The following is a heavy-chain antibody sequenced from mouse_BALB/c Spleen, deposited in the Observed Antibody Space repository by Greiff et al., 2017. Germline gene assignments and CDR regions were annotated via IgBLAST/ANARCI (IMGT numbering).Heavy chain of an antibody. CDR1: GFSLTSYG. CDR2: IWAGGST. J-gene: IGHJ2*01. CDR3: AREASVRPYYFDY. Sequence: VKLMESGPGLVAPSQSLSITCTVSGFSLTSYGVHWVRQPPGKGLEWLGVIWAGGSTNYNSALMSRLSISKDNSKSQVFLKMNSLQTDDTAMYYCAREASVRPYYFDYWGQGTTLTVSS. D-gene: IGHD1-2*01. V-gene: IGHV2-9*02.